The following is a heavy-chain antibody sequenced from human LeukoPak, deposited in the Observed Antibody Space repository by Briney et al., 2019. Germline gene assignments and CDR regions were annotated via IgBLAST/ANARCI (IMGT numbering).Heavy chain of an antibody. V-gene: IGHV3-15*01. CDR2: IKSKTDGGTT. J-gene: IGHJ4*02. D-gene: IGHD6-19*01. CDR1: GFTFSNAW. CDR3: TTAPGIAVAGTLPRFDC. Sequence: GGSLRLSCAASGFTFSNAWMSWVRQAPGKGLEWVGRIKSKTDGGTTDYAAPVKGRFTISRDDSKNTLYLQMNSLKTEDTAVYYCTTAPGIAVAGTLPRFDCWGQGTLVTVSS.